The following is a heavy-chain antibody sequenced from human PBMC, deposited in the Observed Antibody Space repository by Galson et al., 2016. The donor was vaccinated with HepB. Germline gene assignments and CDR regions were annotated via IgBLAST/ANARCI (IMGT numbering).Heavy chain of an antibody. CDR2: ISDGGTA. V-gene: IGHV3-23*01. J-gene: IGHJ4*02. CDR3: ARGNYGDPFDY. Sequence: SLRLSCAASGFTFKYHAMSWVRQAPGSGLEWVAVISDGGTAHYADSVKGRFTISRDNSKNTLYLQMNSLRAEDTAVYYCARGNYGDPFDYWGQGTLVTVSS. CDR1: GFTFKYHA. D-gene: IGHD4-17*01.